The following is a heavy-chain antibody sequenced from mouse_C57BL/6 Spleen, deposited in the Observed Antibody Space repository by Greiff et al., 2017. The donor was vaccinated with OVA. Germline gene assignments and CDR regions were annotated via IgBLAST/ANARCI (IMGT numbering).Heavy chain of an antibody. CDR2: IDPSDSYT. CDR3: ATIYYDYGSFDY. V-gene: IGHV1-59*01. J-gene: IGHJ2*01. Sequence: VQLQQPGAELVRPGTSVKLSCKASGYTFTSYWMHWVKQRPGQGLEWIGVIDPSDSYTNYNQKFKGKATLTVDTSSSTAYMQLSSLTSEDSAVDYCATIYYDYGSFDYWGQGTTLTVSS. D-gene: IGHD2-4*01. CDR1: GYTFTSYW.